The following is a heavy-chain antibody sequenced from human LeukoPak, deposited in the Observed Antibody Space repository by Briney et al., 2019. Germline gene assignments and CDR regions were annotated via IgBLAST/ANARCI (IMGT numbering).Heavy chain of an antibody. Sequence: GGSLRFSCAASGFTFSSYWMHWVRQAPGKGLVWVSRINSDGSSTSYADSVKGRFTISRDNAKNTLYLQMNSLRAEDTAVYYCAKGSSGSYYYYYYGMDVWGQGATVTVSS. V-gene: IGHV3-74*01. J-gene: IGHJ6*02. CDR2: INSDGSST. D-gene: IGHD1-26*01. CDR1: GFTFSSYW. CDR3: AKGSSGSYYYYYYGMDV.